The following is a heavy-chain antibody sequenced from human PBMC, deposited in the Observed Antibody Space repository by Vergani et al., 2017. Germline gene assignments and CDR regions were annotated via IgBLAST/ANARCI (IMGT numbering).Heavy chain of an antibody. D-gene: IGHD3-22*01. Sequence: EAQLVQSGAEVKKPGESLRISCKGSGYSFTSYWISWVRQMPGKGLEWMGRIDPSDSYTNYSPSFQGHVTISDDKSISTAYLQWSSLKASDTAMYYCARVGWSYYDSSGYYYAPGGWFDPWGQGTLVTVSS. CDR3: ARVGWSYYDSSGYYYAPGGWFDP. CDR1: GYSFTSYW. J-gene: IGHJ5*02. V-gene: IGHV5-10-1*03. CDR2: IDPSDSYT.